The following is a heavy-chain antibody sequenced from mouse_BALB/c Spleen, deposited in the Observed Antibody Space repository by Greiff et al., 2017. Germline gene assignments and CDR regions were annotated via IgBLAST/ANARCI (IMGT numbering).Heavy chain of an antibody. CDR1: GFNITDTY. CDR2: IDPANGNT. D-gene: IGHD2-12*01. J-gene: IGHJ4*01. CDR3: AWPLTTGGYAMDY. V-gene: IGHV14-3*02. Sequence: EVQLQQSGAELVKPGASVKLSCTASGFNITDTYMHWVKQRPEQGLEWIGRIDPANGNTKYDPKFQGKATITADTSSNPAYLQLSSLTSEDTAVYYCAWPLTTGGYAMDYWGQGTSVTVSS.